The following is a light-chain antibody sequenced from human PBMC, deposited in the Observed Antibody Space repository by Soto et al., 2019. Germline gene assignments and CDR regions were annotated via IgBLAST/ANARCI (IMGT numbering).Light chain of an antibody. CDR1: ESGVRY. J-gene: IGKJ4*01. V-gene: IGKV3-11*02. Sequence: EIVLTQSPVTLSLSPGDTATLSCRASESGVRYLAWYQQKPGQAPRLLMYDTSKRATGIPARFSGSGYGRDFTLTISSLEPEDFAVYYCQQRSNWPLTFGGGTKVEIK. CDR2: DTS. CDR3: QQRSNWPLT.